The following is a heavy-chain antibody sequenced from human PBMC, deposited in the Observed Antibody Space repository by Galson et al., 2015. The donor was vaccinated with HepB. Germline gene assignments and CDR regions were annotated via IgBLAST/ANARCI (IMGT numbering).Heavy chain of an antibody. Sequence: SLRLSCAASGFTFSSYSMNWVRQAPGKGLEWVSYISSGSGTIYYADYVKGRFTISRDNVKNSLYLQMDSLRDEDTAVYYCARSRSSGRGASDIWGQGTMVTVSS. CDR2: ISSGSGTI. V-gene: IGHV3-48*02. CDR3: ARSRSSGRGASDI. D-gene: IGHD6-19*01. CDR1: GFTFSSYS. J-gene: IGHJ3*02.